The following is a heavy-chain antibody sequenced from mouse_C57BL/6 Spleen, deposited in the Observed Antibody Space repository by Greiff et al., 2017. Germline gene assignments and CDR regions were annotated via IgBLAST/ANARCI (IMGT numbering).Heavy chain of an antibody. D-gene: IGHD2-1*01. V-gene: IGHV1-15*01. CDR3: TRGTYGNLAY. J-gene: IGHJ3*01. CDR1: GYTFTDYE. Sequence: QVQLKQSGAELVRPGASVTLSCKASGYTFTDYEMHWVKQTPVHGLEWIGAIDPETGGTAYNQKFKGKAILTADKSSSTAYMELRSLTSEDSAVYYCTRGTYGNLAYWGQGTLVTVSA. CDR2: IDPETGGT.